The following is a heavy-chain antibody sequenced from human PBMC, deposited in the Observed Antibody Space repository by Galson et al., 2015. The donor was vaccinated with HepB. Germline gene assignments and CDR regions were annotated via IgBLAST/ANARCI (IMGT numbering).Heavy chain of an antibody. CDR3: ARGASAYSFDY. CDR1: GYSFTNYW. J-gene: IGHJ4*02. Sequence: QSGAEVKKSGESLRISCKGSGYSFTNYWLSWVRQMPGKGLEWMGRIDPSDSETNYSPSFQGHVTISADKSISTAYLQWSSLKASDTAMYYCARGASAYSFDYWGQGTLVTVSS. CDR2: IDPSDSET. D-gene: IGHD3-22*01. V-gene: IGHV5-10-1*01.